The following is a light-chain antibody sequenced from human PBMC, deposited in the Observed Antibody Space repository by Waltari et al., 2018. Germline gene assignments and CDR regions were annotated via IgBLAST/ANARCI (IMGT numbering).Light chain of an antibody. J-gene: IGLJ3*02. CDR3: SSFTTSYTRL. CDR2: EVS. CDR1: SSDVGGYKY. Sequence: QSALTQPASVSGSPGQSITISCTGTSSDVGGYKYVSWYQQHPGKVPKVIIYEVSNRPSGVSNRFAGAKSGNTASLTSSGLQAEDEADYYCSSFTTSYTRLFGGGTKLTVL. V-gene: IGLV2-14*01.